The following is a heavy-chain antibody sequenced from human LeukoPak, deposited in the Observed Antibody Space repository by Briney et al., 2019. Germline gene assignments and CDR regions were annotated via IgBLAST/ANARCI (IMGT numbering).Heavy chain of an antibody. CDR1: GGTFINFG. J-gene: IGHJ4*02. CDR2: IIPMFDTI. CDR3: ARDVLAARHPAYFDY. Sequence: SVKVSCKASGGTFINFGISWVRQAPGQGLEWMGGIIPMFDTINYAQKFQGRVTITTDESTSTVYMELSSLRSDDTAVYYCARDVLAARHPAYFDYWGQGTLVTVSS. V-gene: IGHV1-69*05. D-gene: IGHD6-6*01.